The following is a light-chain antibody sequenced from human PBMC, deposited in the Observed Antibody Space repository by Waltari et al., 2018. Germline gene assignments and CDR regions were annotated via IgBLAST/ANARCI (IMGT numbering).Light chain of an antibody. CDR2: AAS. CDR3: QESYSFTRT. CDR1: QIISRY. J-gene: IGKJ1*01. V-gene: IGKV1-39*01. Sequence: DIHITQSPSSLSSSLGDRVTINCRASQIISRYLNWYQQKPGKARNLLIYAASSLQSGVPSRFSGSGSGRDFTIIITSLQPEDFATYYCQESYSFTRTFGQGTKVEIK.